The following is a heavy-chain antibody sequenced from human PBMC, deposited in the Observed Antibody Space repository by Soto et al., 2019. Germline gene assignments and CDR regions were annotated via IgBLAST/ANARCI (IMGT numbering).Heavy chain of an antibody. CDR2: ISYDGSNK. CDR1: GFTFSSYG. J-gene: IGHJ6*02. D-gene: IGHD1-1*01. V-gene: IGHV3-30*18. CDR3: AKGGKDVKDNWNDGLGYYYYGMDV. Sequence: GGSLRLSCAASGFTFSSYGMHWVRQAPGKGLEWVAVISYDGSNKYYADSVKGRFTISRDNSKNTLYLQMNSLRAEDTAVYYCAKGGKDVKDNWNDGLGYYYYGMDVWGQGTTVTVSS.